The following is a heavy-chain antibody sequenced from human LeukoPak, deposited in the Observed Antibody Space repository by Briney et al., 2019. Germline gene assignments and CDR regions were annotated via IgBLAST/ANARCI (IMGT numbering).Heavy chain of an antibody. D-gene: IGHD3-3*01. J-gene: IGHJ4*02. Sequence: SETLSLTCTVSGGSISSYYWSWIRQPPGKGLEWIGYIYYSGSTNYNPSLKSRVTISVDTSKNQFSLKLSSVTAADTAVYYCARLASGPVFDYWGQGTLVTVSS. CDR2: IYYSGST. CDR3: ARLASGPVFDY. CDR1: GGSISSYY. V-gene: IGHV4-59*01.